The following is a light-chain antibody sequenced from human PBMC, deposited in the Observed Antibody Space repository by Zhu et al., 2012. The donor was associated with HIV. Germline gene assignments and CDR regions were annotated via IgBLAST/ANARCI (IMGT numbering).Light chain of an antibody. Sequence: EIVLTQSPGTLSLSPGERATLSCRASQRVTSSYLAWYQQKPGQAPRLLIYGASTRATGIPARFSGSGSGTEFTLTISSLQSEDFAVYYCQQYNNWPLSFGGGTKVEIK. CDR2: GAS. CDR3: QQYNNWPLS. CDR1: QRVTSSY. V-gene: IGKV3-15*01. J-gene: IGKJ4*01.